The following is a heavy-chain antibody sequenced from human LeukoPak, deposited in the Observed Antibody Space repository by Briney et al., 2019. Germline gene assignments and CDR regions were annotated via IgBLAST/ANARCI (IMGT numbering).Heavy chain of an antibody. J-gene: IGHJ4*02. V-gene: IGHV4-4*02. D-gene: IGHD5-18*01. CDR3: AQDKYSYGFGPFDY. CDR1: GGSISSSNW. CDR2: IYHSGST. Sequence: SETLSLTCAVSGGSISSSNWWSWVRQPPGKGLEWIGEIYHSGSTNYNPSLKSRVTISVDKSKNQFSLKLSSVTAADTAVYYCAQDKYSYGFGPFDYWGQGTLVTASS.